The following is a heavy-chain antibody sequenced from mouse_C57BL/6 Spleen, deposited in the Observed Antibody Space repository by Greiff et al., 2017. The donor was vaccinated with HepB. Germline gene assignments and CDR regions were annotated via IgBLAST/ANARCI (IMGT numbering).Heavy chain of an antibody. Sequence: VQLKHSGPELVKPGASVKISCKASGYTFTDYYMNWVKQSHGKSLEWIGDINPNNGGTSYNQKFKGKATLTVDKSSSTAYMELRSLTSEDSAVYYCARWGLRTSLFDYWGQGTTLTVSS. CDR2: INPNNGGT. CDR3: ARWGLRTSLFDY. D-gene: IGHD2-4*01. J-gene: IGHJ2*01. V-gene: IGHV1-26*01. CDR1: GYTFTDYY.